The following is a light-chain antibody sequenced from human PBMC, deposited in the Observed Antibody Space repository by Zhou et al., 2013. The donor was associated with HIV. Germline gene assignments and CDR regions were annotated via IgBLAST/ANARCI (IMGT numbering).Light chain of an antibody. CDR3: QQCNSYSQT. Sequence: VMTQSPGTLAVSPGERVTLSCRASENVVTSVAWYQLKRGQAPRLLIYAASTRVPGIPSRFSGSGSGTVFTLTISSLQPDDFATYYCQQCNSYSQTFGQGTKVEIK. CDR2: AAS. J-gene: IGKJ1*01. CDR1: ENVVTS. V-gene: IGKV3-15*01.